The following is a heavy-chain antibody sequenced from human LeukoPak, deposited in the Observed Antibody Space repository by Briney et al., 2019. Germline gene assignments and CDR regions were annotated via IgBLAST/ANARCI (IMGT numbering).Heavy chain of an antibody. J-gene: IGHJ4*02. Sequence: GGSLRLSCAASGFTFSSYWMSWVRQAPGKGLEWVANIKQDGSEKYYVDSVKGRFTISRDNAKNSLYLQMNSLRAEHTAVYYCARDKIVGATYFDYWGQGTLVTVSS. CDR3: ARDKIVGATYFDY. CDR1: GFTFSSYW. CDR2: IKQDGSEK. V-gene: IGHV3-7*01. D-gene: IGHD1-26*01.